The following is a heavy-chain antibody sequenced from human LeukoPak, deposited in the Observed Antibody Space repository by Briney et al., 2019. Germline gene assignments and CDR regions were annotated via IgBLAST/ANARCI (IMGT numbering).Heavy chain of an antibody. CDR2: ISWNSGDI. Sequence: PGRSLRLSCAASGFSFGGYALHWVRQAPGKGLEWVASISWNSGDIVHADSVKGRFTISRDNAKNSLYLQMDSLRAEDTAVYYCAENTWKSSDSGRGRMDVWGQGTTVTVSS. D-gene: IGHD3-10*01. V-gene: IGHV3-9*01. J-gene: IGHJ6*02. CDR3: AENTWKSSDSGRGRMDV. CDR1: GFSFGGYA.